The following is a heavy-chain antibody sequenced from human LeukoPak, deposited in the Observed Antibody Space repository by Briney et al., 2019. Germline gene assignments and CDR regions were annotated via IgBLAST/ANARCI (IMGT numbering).Heavy chain of an antibody. CDR1: GYTFTSYY. Sequence: GASVKVSCKASGYTFTSYYMHWVRQAPGQGLEWMGWIRPDSGGTNDAQSFQGRVTMTRDTSISTVYMELTSLRSDDTAVYYCARVGYGFGEVLNFDYWGQGTLVTVSS. CDR2: IRPDSGGT. D-gene: IGHD3-10*01. V-gene: IGHV1-2*02. CDR3: ARVGYGFGEVLNFDY. J-gene: IGHJ4*02.